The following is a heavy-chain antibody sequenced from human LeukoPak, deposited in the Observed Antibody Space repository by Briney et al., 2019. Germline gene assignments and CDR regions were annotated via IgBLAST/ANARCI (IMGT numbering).Heavy chain of an antibody. V-gene: IGHV3-48*01. CDR1: GFTFSSYS. D-gene: IGHD1-26*01. Sequence: GGSLRLSCAASGFTFSSYSMNWVRQAPGKGLEWVSNISSSSNNTYYADYVKGRFTISRDNAKNSLYLQMNSLRAEDTAVYYCARDRIVRATPFDYWGQGTLVTVSS. CDR3: ARDRIVRATPFDY. CDR2: ISSSSNNT. J-gene: IGHJ4*02.